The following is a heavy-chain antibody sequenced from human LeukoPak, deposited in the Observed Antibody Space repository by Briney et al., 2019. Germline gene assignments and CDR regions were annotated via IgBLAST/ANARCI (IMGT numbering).Heavy chain of an antibody. D-gene: IGHD3-3*01. V-gene: IGHV3-23*01. CDR2: ISGSGGST. J-gene: IGHJ6*02. CDR1: GFTFSNYW. CDR3: AKGTPGGYDFWSGYSLYYYYYGMDV. Sequence: GGSLRLSCAASGFTFSNYWVTWVRQAPGKGLEWVSAISGSGGSTYYADSVKGRFTISRDNSKNTLYLQMNSLRAEDTAVYYCAKGTPGGYDFWSGYSLYYYYYGMDVWGQGTTVTVSS.